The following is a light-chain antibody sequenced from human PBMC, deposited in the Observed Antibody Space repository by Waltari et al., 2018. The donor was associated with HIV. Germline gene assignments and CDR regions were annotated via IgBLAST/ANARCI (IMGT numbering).Light chain of an antibody. J-gene: IGKJ3*01. V-gene: IGKV3-20*01. CDR1: QSVSSSY. Sequence: IVLTHSPGTLSLSPGESATLSCRASQSVSSSYLAWYQQKPGQTPRLLSYGASSRATGIPDRFSGRGSETDFTLTISRLAPEDFAVYYCQQYGISPPLPFGPGTKVDIK. CDR3: QQYGISPPLP. CDR2: GAS.